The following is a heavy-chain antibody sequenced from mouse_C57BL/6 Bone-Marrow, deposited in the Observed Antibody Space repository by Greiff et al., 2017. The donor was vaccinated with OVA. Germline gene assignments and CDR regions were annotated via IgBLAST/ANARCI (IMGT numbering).Heavy chain of an antibody. J-gene: IGHJ3*01. CDR1: VFSFNTYA. D-gene: IGHD1-1*01. Sequence: GGGLVQPKGSLKLCWGASVFSFNTYAMNWVLHSPGKGLEWVSLIRSKSNNYATYYADSVKDRFTISRDDSESMLYLQMNNLKTEDTAKYYCRITPYSYSSSFADWGKGTLVTVSA. V-gene: IGHV10-1*01. CDR3: RITPYSYSSSFAD. CDR2: IRSKSNNYAT.